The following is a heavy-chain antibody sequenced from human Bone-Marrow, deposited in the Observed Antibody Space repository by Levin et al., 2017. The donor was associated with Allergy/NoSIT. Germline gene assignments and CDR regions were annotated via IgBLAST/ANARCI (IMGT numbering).Heavy chain of an antibody. CDR3: ARDREAVAGTGNFDY. Sequence: GGSLRLSCAASGFTFSSYAMHWVRQAPGKGLEWVAVISYDGSNKYYADSVKGRFTISRDNSKNTLYLQMNSLRAEDTAVYYCARDREAVAGTGNFDYWGQGTLVTVSS. CDR1: GFTFSSYA. J-gene: IGHJ4*02. D-gene: IGHD6-19*01. CDR2: ISYDGSNK. V-gene: IGHV3-30-3*01.